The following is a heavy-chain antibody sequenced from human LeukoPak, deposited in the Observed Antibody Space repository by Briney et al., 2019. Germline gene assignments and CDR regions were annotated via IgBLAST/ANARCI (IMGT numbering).Heavy chain of an antibody. Sequence: PGGSLRLSCAASGFTFSSYSMNWVRQAPGKGLEWVSTISGGGDGALYADSVKGRFTISRDNSKNTLFLQMSSLRAEDTAVYYCAKRTRGYSYGTLDYWGQGTLVTVSS. J-gene: IGHJ4*02. CDR3: AKRTRGYSYGTLDY. CDR2: ISGGGDGA. D-gene: IGHD5-18*01. CDR1: GFTFSSYS. V-gene: IGHV3-23*01.